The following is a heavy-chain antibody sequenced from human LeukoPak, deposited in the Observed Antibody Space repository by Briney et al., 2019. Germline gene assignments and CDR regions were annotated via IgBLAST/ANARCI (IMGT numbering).Heavy chain of an antibody. J-gene: IGHJ4*02. CDR1: GYTFTSYD. CDR2: MNPNSGNT. Sequence: ASVKVSCKASGYTFTSYDINWVRQATGQGLEWMRWMNPNSGNTGYAQKFQGRVTITRNTSISTAYMELSSLRSEDTAVYYCARIGYDILTGYYAYYFDYWGQGTLVTVSS. D-gene: IGHD3-9*01. CDR3: ARIGYDILTGYYAYYFDY. V-gene: IGHV1-8*03.